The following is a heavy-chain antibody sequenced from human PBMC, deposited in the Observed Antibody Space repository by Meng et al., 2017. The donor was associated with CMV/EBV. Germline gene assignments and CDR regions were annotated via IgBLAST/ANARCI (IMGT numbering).Heavy chain of an antibody. CDR1: GFTFSSYA. Sequence: GGSLRLSCAASGFTFSSYAMSWVRQAPGKGLEWVSVIYSGGSSTYYADSVKGRVTISRDNSKKTLYLQMNSLRAEDTAVYYCASYYEYFDYWGQGTMVTVSS. CDR3: ASYYEYFDY. J-gene: IGHJ4*02. CDR2: IYSGGSST. D-gene: IGHD1-26*01. V-gene: IGHV3-23*03.